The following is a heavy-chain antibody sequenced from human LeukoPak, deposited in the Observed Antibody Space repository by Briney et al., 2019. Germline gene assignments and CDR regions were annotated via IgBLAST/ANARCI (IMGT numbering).Heavy chain of an antibody. D-gene: IGHD3-10*01. CDR2: IYHSGST. J-gene: IGHJ4*02. CDR1: GGSINSNNW. Sequence: SETLSLTCAVSGGSINSNNWWSWVRQPPGKGLEWIGEIYHSGSTNYNPSLKSRVTISVDKSKNQFSLKLSSVTAADTAVYYCARGPYYYGSGSVPDYWGQGTLVTVSS. V-gene: IGHV4-4*02. CDR3: ARGPYYYGSGSVPDY.